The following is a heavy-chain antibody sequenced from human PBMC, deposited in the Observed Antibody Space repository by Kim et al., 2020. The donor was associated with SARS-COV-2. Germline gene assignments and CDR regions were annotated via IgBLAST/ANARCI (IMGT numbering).Heavy chain of an antibody. J-gene: IGHJ4*02. V-gene: IGHV4-39*01. CDR1: GGSISSSSYY. CDR3: ASRWEDSSSWEFDY. Sequence: SETLSLTCTVSGGSISSSSYYWGWIRQPPGKGLEWIGSIYYSGSTYYNPSLKSRVTISVDTSKNQFSLKLSSVTAADTAVYYCASRWEDSSSWEFDYWGQGTLVTVSS. CDR2: IYYSGST. D-gene: IGHD6-13*01.